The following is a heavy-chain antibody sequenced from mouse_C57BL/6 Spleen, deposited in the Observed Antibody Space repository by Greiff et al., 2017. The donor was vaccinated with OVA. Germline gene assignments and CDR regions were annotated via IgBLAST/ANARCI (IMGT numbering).Heavy chain of an antibody. CDR1: GFTFSSYG. CDR2: ISSGGSYT. V-gene: IGHV5-6*01. J-gene: IGHJ3*01. CDR3: ARHEWLAY. Sequence: EVKVVESGGDLVKPGGSLKLSCAASGFTFSSYGMSWVRQTPDKRLEWVATISSGGSYTYYPDSVKGRFTISRDNAKNTLYLQMSSLKSEDTAMYYCARHEWLAYWGQGTLVTVSA.